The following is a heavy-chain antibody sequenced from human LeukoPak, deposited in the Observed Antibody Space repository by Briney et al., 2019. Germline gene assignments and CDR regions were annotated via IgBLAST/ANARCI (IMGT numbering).Heavy chain of an antibody. V-gene: IGHV4-59*12. Sequence: SETLSLTCTVSGGSISSYYWSWIRQPPGKGLEWIGYIYYSGSTNYNPSLKSRVTISVDRSKNQFPLKLSSVTAADTAVYYCAGSSSSSVDYWGQGTLVTVSS. J-gene: IGHJ4*02. CDR1: GGSISSYY. CDR2: IYYSGST. CDR3: AGSSSSSVDY. D-gene: IGHD6-6*01.